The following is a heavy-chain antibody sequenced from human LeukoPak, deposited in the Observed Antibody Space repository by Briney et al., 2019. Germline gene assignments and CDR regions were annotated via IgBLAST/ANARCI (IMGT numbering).Heavy chain of an antibody. J-gene: IGHJ4*02. D-gene: IGHD2-2*01. Sequence: ASVKVSCKASGYTFTSYYMHWVRQAPGQGLEWMGIINPSGGSTSYAQKVQGRVTMTTDTSTSTAYMELRSLRSDDTAVYYCARALYHTFDYWGQGTLVTVSS. CDR3: ARALYHTFDY. V-gene: IGHV1-46*01. CDR1: GYTFTSYY. CDR2: INPSGGST.